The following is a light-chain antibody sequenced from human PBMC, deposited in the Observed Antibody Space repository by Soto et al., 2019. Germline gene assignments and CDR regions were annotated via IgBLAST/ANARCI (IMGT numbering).Light chain of an antibody. CDR3: QSYDISLHNYV. J-gene: IGLJ1*01. CDR2: GDN. Sequence: QSALTQPPSVSGAPGQRVSISCTGSTSNIGAPYDVHWYQHLPVTAPKLLIYGDNNRPSGVPDRFSGSKSGTSASLAITRLQAEDEADYYCQSYDISLHNYVFGTGTKVTVL. V-gene: IGLV1-40*01. CDR1: TSNIGAPYD.